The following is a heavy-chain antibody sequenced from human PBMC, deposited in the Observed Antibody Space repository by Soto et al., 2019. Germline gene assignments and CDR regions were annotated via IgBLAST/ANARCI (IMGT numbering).Heavy chain of an antibody. CDR3: ARRHYDAAGGIDP. CDR2: IYYSGST. J-gene: IGHJ5*02. V-gene: IGHV4-31*03. CDR1: GDSISSGGYY. D-gene: IGHD3-3*01. Sequence: QVQLQESGPGLVKPSQTLSLTCIVSGDSISSGGYYWSWIRQHPGKGLEWIGYIYYSGSTYYNPYPKGRVTISVDKSKIQFALKLSSVPAADTAVYCFARRHYDAAGGIDPWGQGTVVTVSS.